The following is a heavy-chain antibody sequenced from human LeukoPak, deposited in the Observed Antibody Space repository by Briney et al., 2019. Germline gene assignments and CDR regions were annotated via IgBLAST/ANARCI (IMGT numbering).Heavy chain of an antibody. CDR1: GFTFSDYY. D-gene: IGHD2-2*01. V-gene: IGHV3-11*04. J-gene: IGHJ4*02. Sequence: GGSLRLSCAASGFTFSDYYMSWLRQAPGKGLEWVSYINGDSSTIYYADSVKGRFTISRDNAKNSLYLQMNSLRAEDTAVYYCARVREVVVVPAADSFDYWGQGTLVTVSS. CDR2: INGDSSTI. CDR3: ARVREVVVVPAADSFDY.